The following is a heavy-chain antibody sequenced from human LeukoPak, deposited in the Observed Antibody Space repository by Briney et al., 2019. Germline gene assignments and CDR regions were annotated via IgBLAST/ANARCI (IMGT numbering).Heavy chain of an antibody. CDR1: GYTFTSYD. Sequence: GASVKVSCKASGYTFTSYDINWVRQATGQGLEWMGWMNPNSGNTGYAQKFQGRVTMTRNTSISTAYMELSSLRYEDTAVYYCARGIQLGDWFDPWGQGTLVTVSS. V-gene: IGHV1-8*01. CDR3: ARGIQLGDWFDP. J-gene: IGHJ5*02. D-gene: IGHD5-18*01. CDR2: MNPNSGNT.